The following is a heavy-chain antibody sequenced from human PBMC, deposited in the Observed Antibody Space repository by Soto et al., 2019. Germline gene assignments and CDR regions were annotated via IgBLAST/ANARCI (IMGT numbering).Heavy chain of an antibody. CDR1: GYTFTSYG. CDR3: ATHDPFCSGGSCYSRGGLAI. Sequence: QVQLVQSGAEVKKPGASVKVSCKASGYTFTSYGISWVRQAPGQGLEWMGWISAYNGNTNYAQKLQGGVTMTTDTSTSTAYMELRSLRSDDTAVYYCATHDPFCSGGSCYSRGGLAIWGQGTLVTVSS. V-gene: IGHV1-18*01. D-gene: IGHD2-15*01. CDR2: ISAYNGNT. J-gene: IGHJ4*02.